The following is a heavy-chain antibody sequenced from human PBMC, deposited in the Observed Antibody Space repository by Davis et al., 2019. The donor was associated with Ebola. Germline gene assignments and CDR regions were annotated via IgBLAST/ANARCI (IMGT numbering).Heavy chain of an antibody. CDR1: GGTFSSHA. V-gene: IGHV1-69*13. CDR3: ARGKWFDP. J-gene: IGHJ5*02. CDR2: IIPILDTA. Sequence: AASVKVSCKASGGTFSSHAFNWVRQAPGQGLEWMGGIIPILDTANYAQKFQGRVTITADESTRTAYMDLSSLRSEDTAVYYCARGKWFDPWGQGTLVSVTS.